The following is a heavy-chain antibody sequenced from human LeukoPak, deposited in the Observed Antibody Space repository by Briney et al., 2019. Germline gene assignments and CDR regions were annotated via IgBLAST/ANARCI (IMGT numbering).Heavy chain of an antibody. Sequence: KPSETLSLTCTVSGGSISSYYWSWIRQPPGKGLEWIGYIYYSGSTNYNPSLKSRVTISVDTSKNQFSLKLSSVTAADTAVYYCARVHTEHYDTLTGMVDYWGQGTLVTVSS. J-gene: IGHJ4*02. V-gene: IGHV4-59*01. CDR3: ARVHTEHYDTLTGMVDY. CDR1: GGSISSYY. CDR2: IYYSGST. D-gene: IGHD3-9*01.